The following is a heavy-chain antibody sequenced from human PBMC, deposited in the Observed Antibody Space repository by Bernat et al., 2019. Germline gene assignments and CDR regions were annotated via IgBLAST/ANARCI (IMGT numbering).Heavy chain of an antibody. V-gene: IGHV3-48*03. Sequence: EVQLVESGGGLVQPGGSLRLSCAASGFTFSSYEMNWVRQAPGKGLEWVSYISSSGSTICYADSLKGRFTISRDNAKNSLYLQMNSLRAEDTAVYYCARDSLGYCSGGSCYSVYWGQGTLVTVSS. CDR3: ARDSLGYCSGGSCYSVY. CDR1: GFTFSSYE. CDR2: ISSSGSTI. J-gene: IGHJ4*02. D-gene: IGHD2-15*01.